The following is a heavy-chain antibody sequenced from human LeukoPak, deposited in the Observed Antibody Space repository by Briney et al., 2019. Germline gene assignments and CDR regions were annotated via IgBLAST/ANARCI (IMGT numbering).Heavy chain of an antibody. Sequence: SGGSLRLSCVASGCTFSRYAMSWVRQAPGKGLEWISNISGSGGDTYYADSVRGRITISRDNPNNMLYLQGRSLSPEDTAVYYCAKEWGMIVDYFDFWGQGTLVTVSS. CDR2: ISGSGGDT. D-gene: IGHD3-22*01. V-gene: IGHV3-23*01. CDR3: AKEWGMIVDYFDF. CDR1: GCTFSRYA. J-gene: IGHJ4*02.